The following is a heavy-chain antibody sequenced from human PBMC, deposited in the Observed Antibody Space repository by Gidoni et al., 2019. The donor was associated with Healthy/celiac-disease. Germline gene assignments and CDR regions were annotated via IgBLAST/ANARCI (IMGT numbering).Heavy chain of an antibody. CDR3: ARVMEMATIIFDY. J-gene: IGHJ4*02. D-gene: IGHD5-12*01. CDR1: GGSISSYY. V-gene: IGHV4-59*01. CDR2: IYYSGST. Sequence: QVQLQESGPGLVKPSETLSLTCTVSGGSISSYYWSWIRQPPGKGLEWIGYIYYSGSTNYNPSLKSRVTISVDTSKNQFSLKLSSVTAADTAVYYCARVMEMATIIFDYWGQGTLVTVSS.